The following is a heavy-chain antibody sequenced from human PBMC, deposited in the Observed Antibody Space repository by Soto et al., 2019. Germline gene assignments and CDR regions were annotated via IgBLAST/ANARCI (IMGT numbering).Heavy chain of an antibody. J-gene: IGHJ4*02. V-gene: IGHV1-18*01. CDR2: ISAYNGNT. D-gene: IGHD3-9*01. Sequence: XSVKVSYKASGYTFTSYGISLVRQSPGQGLEWMGWISAYNGNTNYAQKLQGRVTMTTDTSTSTAYMELRSLRSDDTAVYYCARLGSNDILTGYFDYWGQGTLVTVSS. CDR3: ARLGSNDILTGYFDY. CDR1: GYTFTSYG.